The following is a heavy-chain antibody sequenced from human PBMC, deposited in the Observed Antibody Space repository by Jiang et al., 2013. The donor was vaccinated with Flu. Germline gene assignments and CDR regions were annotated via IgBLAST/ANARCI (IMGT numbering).Heavy chain of an antibody. CDR1: GYIFTNFA. V-gene: IGHV1-3*01. D-gene: IGHD5-12*01. J-gene: IGHJ4*02. CDR2: INPGNGGT. Sequence: SGAEVKKPGASVKVSCKASGYIFTNFAIHWVRQAPGQRLEWMGWINPGNGGTQYSEKFQGRVTISRDTSAGIGYMELSSLRSEDTAVYYCTRDLRPGLVAWENWGQGTLVTVSS. CDR3: TRDLRPGLVAWEN.